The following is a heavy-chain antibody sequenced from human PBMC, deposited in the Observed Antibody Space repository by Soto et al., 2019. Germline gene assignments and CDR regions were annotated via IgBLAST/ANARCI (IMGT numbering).Heavy chain of an antibody. CDR1: GFTFKTYG. V-gene: IGHV3-30*18. CDR2: ISYDGSSQ. Sequence: PGGSLRLSCAAPGFTFKTYGMHWVRQAPGKGLQWVAHISYDGSSQYYAESVQGRFTISRDSSNNLLYLHMNSLRSEDMALYYCAKSKVAFTLTTSGYYSYHFGLDFWGQGT. D-gene: IGHD3-16*01. J-gene: IGHJ6*02. CDR3: AKSKVAFTLTTSGYYSYHFGLDF.